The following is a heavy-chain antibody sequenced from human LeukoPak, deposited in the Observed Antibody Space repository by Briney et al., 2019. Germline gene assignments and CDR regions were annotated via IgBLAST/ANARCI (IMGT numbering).Heavy chain of an antibody. J-gene: IGHJ4*02. D-gene: IGHD6-19*01. CDR1: GGSISSSSYY. Sequence: SETLSLTCTVSGGSISSSSYYWGWIRQPPGKGLEWIGSIYYSGSTNYNPSLKSRVTISVDTSKNQFSLKLSSVTAADTAVYYCVGVSGWYRPGNYWGQGTLVTVSS. CDR3: VGVSGWYRPGNY. V-gene: IGHV4-39*07. CDR2: IYYSGST.